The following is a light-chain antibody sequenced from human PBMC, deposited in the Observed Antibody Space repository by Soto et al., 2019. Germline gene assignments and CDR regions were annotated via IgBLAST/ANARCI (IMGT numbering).Light chain of an antibody. V-gene: IGKV3-15*01. CDR1: QSVSSN. CDR2: GAS. CDR3: QQYNNWPPWT. J-gene: IGKJ1*01. Sequence: EIVMTQSPATLSVSPGERATLSCRASQSVSSNLAWYQQKPGQAPRLLIYGASTRATGVPVRFSGSGSATEFTLTITSLQSEDFAVYYCQQYNNWPPWTFGQGTKVEIK.